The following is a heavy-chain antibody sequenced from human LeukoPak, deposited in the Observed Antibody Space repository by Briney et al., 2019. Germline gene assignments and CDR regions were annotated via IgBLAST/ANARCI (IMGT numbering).Heavy chain of an antibody. CDR1: GFTFSSSA. J-gene: IGHJ6*03. V-gene: IGHV3-13*01. Sequence: QPGGSLRLSCTASGFTFSSSAMSWVRQAPGRGLEWVSTIGTAGDTYYPRSVKGRFPISRENAKTSLYLQMNSLRAGDTAVYYCARGRYCSSTSCYLGSGYYYMDVWGKGTTITVSS. CDR2: IGTAGDT. D-gene: IGHD2-2*01. CDR3: ARGRYCSSTSCYLGSGYYYMDV.